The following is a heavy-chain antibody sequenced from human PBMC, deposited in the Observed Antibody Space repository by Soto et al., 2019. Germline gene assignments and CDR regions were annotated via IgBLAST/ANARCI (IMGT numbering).Heavy chain of an antibody. CDR2: IYYTGST. D-gene: IGHD2-2*01. J-gene: IGHJ6*03. Sequence: QVQLQESGPGLVKPSQTLSLTCTVSGGSISGGPYYWTWIRHHPGSGLEWIGYIYYTGSTYYNPSRKTRVIMSIGTSNNQLSLKLSYVTAADTAVYFCARVSGIVVVPTAKDPHYYYMDVWGKGTTVTVSS. CDR3: ARVSGIVVVPTAKDPHYYYMDV. CDR1: GGSISGGPYY. V-gene: IGHV4-31*03.